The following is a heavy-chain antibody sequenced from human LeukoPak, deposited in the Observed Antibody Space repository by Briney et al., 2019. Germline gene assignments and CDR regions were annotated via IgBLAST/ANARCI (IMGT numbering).Heavy chain of an antibody. V-gene: IGHV1-69*05. D-gene: IGHD3-9*01. J-gene: IGHJ4*02. Sequence: GASVKVSCKASGGTFSNYAISWVRQAPGQGLEWMGGIIPMFGPASSAQKFQGRVTITTDDSTSTVYMELSSLTSEDTAVYYCARASSYYDIHRGGFDYWGQGTLVTVSS. CDR1: GGTFSNYA. CDR3: ARASSYYDIHRGGFDY. CDR2: IIPMFGPA.